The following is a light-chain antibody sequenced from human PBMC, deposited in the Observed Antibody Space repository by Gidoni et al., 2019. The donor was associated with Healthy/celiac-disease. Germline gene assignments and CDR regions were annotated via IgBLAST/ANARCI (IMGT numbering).Light chain of an antibody. Sequence: QSALTQPRSVSGSPGQYVTISCTGTSSDVGGYNYVSWYQQHPGKAPKLMIYDVSKRPSGVPDRFSGSKSGNTPSLTISGLQAEDEADYYCCSYAGSYPYVFGTGTKVTVL. J-gene: IGLJ1*01. CDR1: SSDVGGYNY. CDR3: CSYAGSYPYV. CDR2: DVS. V-gene: IGLV2-11*01.